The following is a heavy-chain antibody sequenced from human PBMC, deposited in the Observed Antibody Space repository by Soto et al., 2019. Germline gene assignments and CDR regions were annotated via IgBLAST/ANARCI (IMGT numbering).Heavy chain of an antibody. Sequence: QVQLVQSGAEVKKPGASVKVSCKASGYTFTSYYMHWVRQAPGQGLEWMGIINPSGGSTSYAQKFQGRGIMTRDMSTSTVYMELRSLRSKDTAMYYCARDLGDTATTRYYGTDVWGQGTTVTVSS. D-gene: IGHD1-1*01. CDR3: ARDLGDTATTRYYGTDV. CDR1: GYTFTSYY. J-gene: IGHJ6*02. V-gene: IGHV1-46*01. CDR2: INPSGGST.